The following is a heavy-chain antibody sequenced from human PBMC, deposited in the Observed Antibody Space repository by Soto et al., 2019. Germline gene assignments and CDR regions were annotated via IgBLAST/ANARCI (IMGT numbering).Heavy chain of an antibody. D-gene: IGHD2-21*02. CDR3: ARHIVVVTEPYYYYGMDV. Sequence: ASVKVSCKASGYTFTSYGISWVRQAPGQGLEWMGWISAYNGNTNYAQKLQGRVTMTTDTSTSTAYVELRSLRSDDTAVYYCARHIVVVTEPYYYYGMDVWGQGTTVTVSS. V-gene: IGHV1-18*04. J-gene: IGHJ6*02. CDR2: ISAYNGNT. CDR1: GYTFTSYG.